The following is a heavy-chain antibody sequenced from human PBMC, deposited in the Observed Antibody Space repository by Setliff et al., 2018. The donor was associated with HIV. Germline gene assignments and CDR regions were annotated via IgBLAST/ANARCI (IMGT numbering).Heavy chain of an antibody. CDR1: GASIGRRSDC. J-gene: IGHJ4*02. D-gene: IGHD1-1*01. Sequence: SETLSLTCTVSGASIGRRSDCWGWIRQPPGKGLEWIGSFYYSWNTYYNPSLKSRVTISVDTSKNQFSLNLSSVTAADTAVYYCARLRGLNLEPFDYWGQGTLVTVSS. CDR3: ARLRGLNLEPFDY. V-gene: IGHV4-39*01. CDR2: FYYSWNT.